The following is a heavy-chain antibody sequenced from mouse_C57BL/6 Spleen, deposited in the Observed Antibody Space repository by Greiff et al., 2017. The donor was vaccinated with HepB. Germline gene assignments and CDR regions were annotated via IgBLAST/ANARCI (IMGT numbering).Heavy chain of an antibody. V-gene: IGHV1-64*01. J-gene: IGHJ3*01. CDR2: IHPNSGST. D-gene: IGHD1-2*01. CDR1: GYTFTSYW. Sequence: QVQLQQPGAELVKPGASVKLSCKASGYTFTSYWMHWVKQRPGQGLEWIGMIHPNSGSTNYNEKFKSKATLTVDKSSSTAYMQLSSLTSEDSAVYYCAREDGLRVPFAYWGQGTLVTVSA. CDR3: AREDGLRVPFAY.